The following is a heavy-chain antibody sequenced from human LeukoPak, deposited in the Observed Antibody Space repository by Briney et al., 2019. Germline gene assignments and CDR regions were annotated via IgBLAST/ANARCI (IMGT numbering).Heavy chain of an antibody. CDR3: ARATRWVGATSDY. Sequence: TGGSLRLSCAASGFTFSSYAMHWVRQAPGKGLEWVAVISYDGSNKYYADSEKGRFTISRDNSKNTLFLQMNSLRAEDTAVYYCARATRWVGATSDYWGQGTLVTVSS. J-gene: IGHJ4*02. V-gene: IGHV3-30*04. CDR2: ISYDGSNK. CDR1: GFTFSSYA. D-gene: IGHD1-26*01.